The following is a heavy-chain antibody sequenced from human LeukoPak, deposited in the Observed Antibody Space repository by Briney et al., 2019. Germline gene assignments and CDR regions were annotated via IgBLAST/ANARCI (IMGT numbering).Heavy chain of an antibody. CDR3: ARGDCYGSGSYGLDY. J-gene: IGHJ4*02. D-gene: IGHD3-10*01. V-gene: IGHV4-59*01. Sequence: SETLSLTCTVSGGSISSYYWSWIRQPPGKGLEWIGYIYYSGSTNYNPSLKSRVTISVDTSKNQFSLKLSSVTAADTAVYYCARGDCYGSGSYGLDYRGQGTLVTVSS. CDR1: GGSISSYY. CDR2: IYYSGST.